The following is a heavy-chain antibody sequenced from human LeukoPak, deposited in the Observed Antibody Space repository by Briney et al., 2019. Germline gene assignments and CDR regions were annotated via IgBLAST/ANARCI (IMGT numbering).Heavy chain of an antibody. CDR3: AKDPLTMIVVVTFFDY. V-gene: IGHV3-30*02. J-gene: IGHJ4*02. CDR2: IRYDGSNK. Sequence: GGSLRLPCAASGFTFSSYGMHWVRQAPGKGLEWVAFIRYDGSNKYYADSVKGRFTISRDNSKNTLYLQMNSLRAEDTAVYYCAKDPLTMIVVVTFFDYWGQGTLVTVSS. D-gene: IGHD3-22*01. CDR1: GFTFSSYG.